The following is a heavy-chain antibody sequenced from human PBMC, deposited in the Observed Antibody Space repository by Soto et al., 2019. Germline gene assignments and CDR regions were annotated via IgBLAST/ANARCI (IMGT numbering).Heavy chain of an antibody. J-gene: IGHJ4*02. CDR3: ARGLGGRSKGPFDY. V-gene: IGHV4-34*01. CDR1: GGSFSGYY. D-gene: IGHD2-15*01. Sequence: PSETLSLTCAVYGGSFSGYYWSWIRQPPGKGLEWIGEINHSGSTNYNPSLKSRVTISVDTSKNQFSLKLSSVTAADTAVYYCARGLGGRSKGPFDYWGQGTLVTVSS. CDR2: INHSGST.